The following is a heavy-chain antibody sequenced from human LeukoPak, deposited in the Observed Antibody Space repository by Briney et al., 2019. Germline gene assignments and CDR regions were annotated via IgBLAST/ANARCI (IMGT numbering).Heavy chain of an antibody. CDR1: VGTFSSYA. Sequence: ASVKVSCKASVGTFSSYAISWVRQAPGQGLEWMGRIIPILGIANYAQKIQGRVTITADKSTSTAYMELSSLRSEDTAVYYCARPVRDGYNYYFDYWGQGTLVTVSS. J-gene: IGHJ4*02. CDR2: IIPILGIA. D-gene: IGHD5-24*01. CDR3: ARPVRDGYNYYFDY. V-gene: IGHV1-69*04.